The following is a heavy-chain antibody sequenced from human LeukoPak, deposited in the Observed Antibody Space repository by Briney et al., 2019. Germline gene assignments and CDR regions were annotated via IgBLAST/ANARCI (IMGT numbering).Heavy chain of an antibody. Sequence: SETLSLTCTVSGASITSGGFYWNWIRQHPGKGLEWIGYIYYSGSTYYNPSLKSRVTISVDTSKNQFSLKLSSVTAADTAVYYCARDGGYSGYEPHFDYWGQGTLVTVSS. V-gene: IGHV4-31*03. CDR2: IYYSGST. CDR3: ARDGGYSGYEPHFDY. J-gene: IGHJ4*02. D-gene: IGHD5-12*01. CDR1: GASITSGGFY.